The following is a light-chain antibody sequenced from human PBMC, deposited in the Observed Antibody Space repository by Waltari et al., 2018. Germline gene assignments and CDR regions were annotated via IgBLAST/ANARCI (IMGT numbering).Light chain of an antibody. CDR2: AVT. CDR1: SSDVGGYNY. V-gene: IGLV2-8*01. J-gene: IGLJ2*01. Sequence: QSALTQPPSASGSPGQSVTISCTGTSSDVGGYNYVSWYQQHPGKAPRLMIYAVTKRPSGVPDRFSGSKSGNTASRTVSALQAEDEADYYCGSYAGYNKVCGGGTKLTVL. CDR3: GSYAGYNKV.